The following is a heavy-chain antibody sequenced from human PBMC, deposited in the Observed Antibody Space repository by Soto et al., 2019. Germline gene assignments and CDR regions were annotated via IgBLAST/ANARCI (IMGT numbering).Heavy chain of an antibody. CDR2: ITGSGGST. CDR1: GFTFNNYA. V-gene: IGHV3-23*01. Sequence: GGSLRLSCAASGFTFNNYAMSWVRQAPGKGLECVSVITGSGGSTYYADSVKGRFTISRDNSKNTLYLQMNSLRAEDTAVYYCAKFISRTTEDYYYGMDVWGQGTTVTVSS. D-gene: IGHD4-4*01. CDR3: AKFISRTTEDYYYGMDV. J-gene: IGHJ6*02.